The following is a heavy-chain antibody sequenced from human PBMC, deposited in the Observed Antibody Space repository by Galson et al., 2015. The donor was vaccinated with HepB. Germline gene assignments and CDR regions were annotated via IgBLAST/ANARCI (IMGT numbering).Heavy chain of an antibody. CDR1: GYSFPTYW. CDR3: ARPAGRGYSTGRAPYYFDY. CDR2: LFPAGSDT. J-gene: IGHJ4*02. V-gene: IGHV5-51*03. D-gene: IGHD6-19*01. Sequence: QSGAEGEKPGESLKISWQGSGYSFPTYWIGWGRQMPGEGLEWMGMLFPAGSDTTYSPSFQGQVTISADMSISTAYRQLGSLKVSDTAMYYCARPAGRGYSTGRAPYYFDYWGQGTLVTVSS.